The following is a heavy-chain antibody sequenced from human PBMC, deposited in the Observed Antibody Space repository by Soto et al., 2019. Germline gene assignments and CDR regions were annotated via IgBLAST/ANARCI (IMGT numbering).Heavy chain of an antibody. CDR3: ARYRDYGNYGYFDA. CDR1: GTFVSGGSYY. Sequence: QVQLQESGPGLVKPSETLSVTCTVSGTFVSGGSYYWTWIRQPPGKGLEWIGYIYQSETTNYNSSLRSRVTISVETSKHQFSRRLTSVIAADTAVYYCARYRDYGNYGYFDAWGEGGLVTVSS. V-gene: IGHV4-61*01. D-gene: IGHD4-4*01. CDR2: IYQSETT. J-gene: IGHJ4*02.